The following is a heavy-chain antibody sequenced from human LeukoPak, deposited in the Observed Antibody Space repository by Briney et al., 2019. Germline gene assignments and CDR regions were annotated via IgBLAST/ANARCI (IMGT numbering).Heavy chain of an antibody. CDR1: GGSISSHY. CDR3: ARGTIFGRDWFDP. D-gene: IGHD3-3*01. V-gene: IGHV4-59*11. Sequence: PSETLSLTCTVSGGSISSHYWSWIRQPPGKGLEWIGYIYYSGSTNYNPSLKGRVTISVDTSKNQFSLKLSSVTAADTAVYYCARGTIFGRDWFDPWGQGTLVTVSS. J-gene: IGHJ5*02. CDR2: IYYSGST.